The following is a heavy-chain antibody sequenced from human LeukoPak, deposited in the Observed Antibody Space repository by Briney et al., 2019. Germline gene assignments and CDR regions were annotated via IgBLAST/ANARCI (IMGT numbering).Heavy chain of an antibody. CDR1: GYTFTSYG. J-gene: IGHJ4*02. Sequence: GASVKVSCRASGYTFTSYGISWVRQAPGQGLEWMGWISAFKGKTDYAQKLQGRVTMTTDTSTSTAYMELKSLRSDDTAVYYCARVEYYDVLTVYSRSGPCDFWGQGTLVTVSS. CDR2: ISAFKGKT. D-gene: IGHD3-9*01. CDR3: ARVEYYDVLTVYSRSGPCDF. V-gene: IGHV1-18*01.